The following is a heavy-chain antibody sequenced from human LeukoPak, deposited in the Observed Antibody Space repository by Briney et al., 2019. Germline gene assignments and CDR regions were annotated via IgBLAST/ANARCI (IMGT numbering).Heavy chain of an antibody. V-gene: IGHV3-23*01. CDR1: GFTFRTYA. CDR2: ISDSGVNS. J-gene: IGHJ2*01. Sequence: GGSLRLSCVASGFTFRTYAMTWVRQGPGKGLEWVSAISDSGVNSYYADSVKGRFTISRDNSKNTLYLQMSSLRTEDTAIYYCARELVSLGTGYFDLWGRGTLVTVSS. D-gene: IGHD7-27*01. CDR3: ARELVSLGTGYFDL.